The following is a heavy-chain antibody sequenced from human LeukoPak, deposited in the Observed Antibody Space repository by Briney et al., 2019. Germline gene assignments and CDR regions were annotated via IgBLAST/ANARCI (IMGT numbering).Heavy chain of an antibody. CDR1: GGSISSYY. D-gene: IGHD3/OR15-3a*01. CDR2: IYYSGST. J-gene: IGHJ4*02. CDR3: VRWTGYYDGLDF. V-gene: IGHV4-59*01. Sequence: SETLSHTCTVSGGSISSYYWSWIWQPPGKGLEWIGYIYYSGSTNYNPSLKSRVTISVDTSKNQFSLKLSSVTAADTAVYYCVRWTGYYDGLDFWGQGTLVTVSS.